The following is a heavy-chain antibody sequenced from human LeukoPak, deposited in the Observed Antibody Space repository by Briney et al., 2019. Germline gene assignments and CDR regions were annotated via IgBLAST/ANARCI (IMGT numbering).Heavy chain of an antibody. CDR1: GFIFSNYG. CDR2: IKPDGSGE. Sequence: SGGSLRLSCAASGFIFSNYGRTWVRKAPGKAREWVANIKPDGSGEYYVDSLKGRFTISRDNAENSLFLQMNNLRVDDTAVYYCARSGGYGWDYWGQGAVVTVSS. D-gene: IGHD5-12*01. CDR3: ARSGGYGWDY. V-gene: IGHV3-7*01. J-gene: IGHJ4*02.